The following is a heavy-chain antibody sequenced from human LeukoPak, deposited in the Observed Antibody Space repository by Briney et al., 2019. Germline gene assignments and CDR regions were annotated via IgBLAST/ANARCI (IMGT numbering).Heavy chain of an antibody. CDR2: IRYDGTIK. CDR1: GFTFIDYG. D-gene: IGHD1-1*01. J-gene: IGHJ4*02. Sequence: PGGSLRLSXAASGFTFIDYGIHWVRQAPGKGLEWVAFIRYDGTIKYYADSVKGRFTISRDNSRNTLYLQMNSLRTEDTAVYYCAKEGTASKPSDLDYWGQGTLVTVSS. CDR3: AKEGTASKPSDLDY. V-gene: IGHV3-30*02.